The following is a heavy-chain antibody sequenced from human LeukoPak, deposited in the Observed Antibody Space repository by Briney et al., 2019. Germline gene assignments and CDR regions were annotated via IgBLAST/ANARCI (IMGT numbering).Heavy chain of an antibody. V-gene: IGHV1-18*01. CDR3: ARELNYDSSGYYFDY. J-gene: IGHJ4*02. Sequence: ASVKVSCKASGYTFSSYGISWVRQAPGQGLEWMGWISAYNGNTNYRQKLQGRVTMTRDTAISTAYMELNRLRSDDTAVYYCARELNYDSSGYYFDYWGQGTLVTVSS. D-gene: IGHD3-22*01. CDR2: ISAYNGNT. CDR1: GYTFSSYG.